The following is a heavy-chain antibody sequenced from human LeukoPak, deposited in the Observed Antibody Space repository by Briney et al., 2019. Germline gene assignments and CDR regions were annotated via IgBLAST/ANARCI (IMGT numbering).Heavy chain of an antibody. CDR2: MNPNSGNT. D-gene: IGHD3-10*01. J-gene: IGHJ5*02. Sequence: ASVMVSCKASGYTFTSYDINWVRQATGQGPEWMGWMNPNSGNTGYAQKLQGRVTMTTDTSTSTAYMELRSLRSDDTAVYFCARAAMVRGVINWFDPWGQGTLVTVSS. CDR3: ARAAMVRGVINWFDP. V-gene: IGHV1-8*01. CDR1: GYTFTSYD.